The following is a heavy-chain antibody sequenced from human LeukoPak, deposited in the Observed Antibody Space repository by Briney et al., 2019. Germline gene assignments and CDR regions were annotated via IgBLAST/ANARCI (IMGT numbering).Heavy chain of an antibody. CDR1: GITLSIYW. J-gene: IGHJ4*02. Sequence: GGSLRLSCAASGITLSIYWMSRVRQAPGKGLEWVANIKQDGSEKYYVDSVRGRFTISRDNAKNSLYLQMNNLRAEDTAVYYCARSGSGYFDYWGQGTLVTVSS. CDR2: IKQDGSEK. CDR3: ARSGSGYFDY. V-gene: IGHV3-7*03.